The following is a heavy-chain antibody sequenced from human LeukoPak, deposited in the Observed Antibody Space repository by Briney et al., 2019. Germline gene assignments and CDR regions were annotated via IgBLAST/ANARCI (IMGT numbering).Heavy chain of an antibody. D-gene: IGHD6-6*01. CDR2: IIPIFGPA. Sequence: SVKVSCKASGGTLISYAISWVRQAPGQGLEWMGGIIPIFGPANYAQKFQGRVTITTDESTSTAYLELSSLRSEDTAVYYCARSRLAYYYYYMDVWGEGTTVTVSS. CDR3: ARSRLAYYYYYMDV. V-gene: IGHV1-69*05. J-gene: IGHJ6*03. CDR1: GGTLISYA.